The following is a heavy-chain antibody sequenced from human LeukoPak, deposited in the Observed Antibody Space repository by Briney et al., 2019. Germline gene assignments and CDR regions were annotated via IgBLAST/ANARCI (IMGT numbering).Heavy chain of an antibody. J-gene: IGHJ4*02. CDR1: GFTFSSYA. V-gene: IGHV3-23*01. CDR3: AKPFLTYYYDIGGGGYFDY. D-gene: IGHD3-22*01. Sequence: PGGPLRLSCAASGFTFSSYAMSWVRQAPGKGLEWVSAISGSGGSTYYADSVKGRFTISRDNSKNTLYLQMNSLRAEDTAVYYCAKPFLTYYYDIGGGGYFDYWGQGTLVTVSS. CDR2: ISGSGGST.